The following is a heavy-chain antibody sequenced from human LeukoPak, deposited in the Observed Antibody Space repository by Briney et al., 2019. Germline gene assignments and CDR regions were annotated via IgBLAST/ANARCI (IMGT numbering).Heavy chain of an antibody. V-gene: IGHV3-33*06. CDR1: GFTFSSYG. J-gene: IGHJ4*02. CDR2: IWYDGSNK. CDR3: VKSASTWYLFDY. D-gene: IGHD6-13*01. Sequence: GRSLRLSCAASGFTFSSYGMHWVRQAPGKGLEWVAVIWYDGSNKYYADSVKGRFTISRDNSKNTLYLQMSSLRPEDTAVYYCVKSASTWYLFDYWGQGTLVTVSS.